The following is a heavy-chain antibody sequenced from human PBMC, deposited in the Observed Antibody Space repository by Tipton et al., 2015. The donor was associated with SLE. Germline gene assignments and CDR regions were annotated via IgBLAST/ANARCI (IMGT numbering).Heavy chain of an antibody. D-gene: IGHD7-27*01. CDR1: GGSISSYY. CDR3: ARGTKLGNHYYYYYMDV. V-gene: IGHV4-59*01. Sequence: TLSLTCTVSGGSISSYYWSWIRQPPGEGLEWIGYIYYSGSTNYNPSPKSRVTISVDTSKNQFSLKLSSVTAADTAVYYCARGTKLGNHYYYYYMDVWGKGTTVTVSS. CDR2: IYYSGST. J-gene: IGHJ6*03.